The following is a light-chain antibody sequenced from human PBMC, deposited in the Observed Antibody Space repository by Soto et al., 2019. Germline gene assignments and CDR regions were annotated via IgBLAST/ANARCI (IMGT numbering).Light chain of an antibody. CDR1: QSVSSY. V-gene: IGKV3-11*01. CDR2: YAS. CDR3: HQRGNWPLT. Sequence: EVVLTQSPATLSLSPGERATLSCRASQSVSSYLAWYQQKPGQAPRLLIYYASNRATGIPARFSGSGSGTDFTLTISSLEPEDFAVYYCHQRGNWPLTFGGGTTV. J-gene: IGKJ4*01.